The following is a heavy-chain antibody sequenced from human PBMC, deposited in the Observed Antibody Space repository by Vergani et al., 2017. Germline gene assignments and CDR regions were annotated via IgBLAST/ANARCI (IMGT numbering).Heavy chain of an antibody. CDR1: GGSISSYY. Sequence: QVQLQESGPGLVKPSETLSLTCTVPGGSISSYYWSWIRQPPGKGLEWIGYIYYSGSTNYNPSLKSRVTISVDTSKNQSSLKLSSVTAADTAVYYIARQGAGQYYSYMAVWGKGTTVSVSS. J-gene: IGHJ6*03. CDR3: ARQGAGQYYSYMAV. V-gene: IGHV4-59*08. CDR2: IYYSGST. D-gene: IGHD6-19*01.